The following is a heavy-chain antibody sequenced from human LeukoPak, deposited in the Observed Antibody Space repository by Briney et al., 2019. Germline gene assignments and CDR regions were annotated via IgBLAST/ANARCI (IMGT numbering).Heavy chain of an antibody. CDR1: GGSISSYY. CDR3: ARGYGSGSYFDY. D-gene: IGHD3-10*01. V-gene: IGHV4-59*01. CDR2: IYYSGST. Sequence: SETLSLTCTVSGGSISSYYWSWIRQPPGKGLEWIGYIYYSGSTNYNPSLKSRVTISVDTSKNQFSLRLSSVTAADTAVYYCARGYGSGSYFDYWGQGTLFTVSS. J-gene: IGHJ4*02.